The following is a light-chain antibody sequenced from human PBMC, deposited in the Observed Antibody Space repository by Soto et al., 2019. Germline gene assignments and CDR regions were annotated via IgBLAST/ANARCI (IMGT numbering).Light chain of an antibody. CDR1: SSDVGSYNH. CDR2: EVT. CDR3: ISYTGSSTSYV. J-gene: IGLJ1*01. Sequence: QSALTQPASVSGSPGQSITISCSGTSSDVGSYNHVAWYQQFPGKTPKLIIYEVTYRPSGVSHRFSASKSGNTASLTISELQAEDEADYYCISYTGSSTSYVFGTGTKVNVL. V-gene: IGLV2-14*01.